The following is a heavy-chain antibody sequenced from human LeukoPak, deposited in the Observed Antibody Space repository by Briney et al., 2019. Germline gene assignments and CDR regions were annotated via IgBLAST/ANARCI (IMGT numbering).Heavy chain of an antibody. J-gene: IGHJ6*03. CDR2: INPKSGCT. Sequence: ASVKVSCKASGYIFTGYYMHWVRQAPGQGLEWMGLINPKSGCTNYAQKFQGRVTMTRDTSISTAYMALSRLRSDDTAVYYCARVVCDCSSTSCYAGSTDYYYYMDAWGKGTTVTVSS. CDR1: GYIFTGYY. CDR3: ARVVCDCSSTSCYAGSTDYYYYMDA. D-gene: IGHD2-2*01. V-gene: IGHV1-2*06.